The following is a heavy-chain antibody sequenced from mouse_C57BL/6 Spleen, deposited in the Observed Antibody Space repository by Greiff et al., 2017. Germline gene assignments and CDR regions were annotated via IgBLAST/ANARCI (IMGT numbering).Heavy chain of an antibody. CDR2: IDPEDGDT. V-gene: IGHV14-1*01. J-gene: IGHJ2*01. CDR3: TYYGSSYGDFDY. D-gene: IGHD1-1*01. Sequence: EVQLQQSGAELVRPGASVKLSCTASGFNIKDYYMHWVKQRPEQGLEWIGRIDPEDGDTEYAPKFQGKATMTADTSSNTAYLQLSSLTSEDTAVYYCTYYGSSYGDFDYWGQGTTLTVSS. CDR1: GFNIKDYY.